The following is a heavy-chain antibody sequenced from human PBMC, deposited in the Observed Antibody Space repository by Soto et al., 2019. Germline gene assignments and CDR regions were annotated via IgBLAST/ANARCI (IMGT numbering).Heavy chain of an antibody. Sequence: LSLTCAVSGGSISSGGYSWSWIRQPPGKGLEWIGYIYHSGSTYYNPSLKSRVTISVDRSKNQFSLKLSSVTAADTAVYYCARGGSGYGLNWFDPWGQGTLVTVSS. CDR2: IYHSGST. CDR3: ARGGSGYGLNWFDP. J-gene: IGHJ5*02. CDR1: GGSISSGGYS. D-gene: IGHD5-12*01. V-gene: IGHV4-30-2*01.